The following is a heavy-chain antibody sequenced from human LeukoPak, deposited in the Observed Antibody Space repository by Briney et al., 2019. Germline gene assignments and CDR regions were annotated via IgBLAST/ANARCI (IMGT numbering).Heavy chain of an antibody. V-gene: IGHV3-30*02. CDR1: GFTFSSYG. CDR2: IWYDGSNK. CDR3: AKTGSVDY. D-gene: IGHD2-15*01. Sequence: GGSLRLSCAASGFTFSSYGMHWVRQAPGKGLEWVAFIWYDGSNKYYADSVKGRFTISRDNSKNTLYLQMNSLRAEDTAVYYCAKTGSVDYWGQGTLVTVSS. J-gene: IGHJ4*02.